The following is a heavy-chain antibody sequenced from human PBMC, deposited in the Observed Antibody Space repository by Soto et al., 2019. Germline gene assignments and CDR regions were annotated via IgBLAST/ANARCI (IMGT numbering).Heavy chain of an antibody. CDR1: SGSISSGGYS. V-gene: IGHV4-30-2*01. CDR2: IYHSGST. CDR3: ARLPGP. Sequence: PSETLSLTYAVCSGSISSGGYSWSWIRQPPGKGLEWIGYIYHSGSTYYNPSLKSRVTISVDRSKNQFSLKLSSVTAADTAVYYCARLPGPWGQGTLVTVSS. J-gene: IGHJ5*02.